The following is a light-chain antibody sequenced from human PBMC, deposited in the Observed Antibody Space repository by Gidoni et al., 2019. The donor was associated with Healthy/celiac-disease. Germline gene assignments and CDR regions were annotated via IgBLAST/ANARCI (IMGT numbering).Light chain of an antibody. J-gene: IGLJ2*01. CDR1: SGSIASNY. CDR3: QSYDSSNLHVV. V-gene: IGLV6-57*02. CDR2: EDN. Sequence: NFMLTQPHSVSESPGKTVTISCTGSSGSIASNYVQWYQQRPGSAPTTVIYEDNQRPSGVPDRFSGLKTEDEADYYCQSYDSSNLHVVFGGGTKLT.